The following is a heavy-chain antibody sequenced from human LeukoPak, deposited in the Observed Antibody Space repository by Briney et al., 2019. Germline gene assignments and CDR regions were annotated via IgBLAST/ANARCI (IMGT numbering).Heavy chain of an antibody. V-gene: IGHV3-7*01. Sequence: ETLSLTRAVSGGSISSSYWMSWVRQVPGKGLEWVANMNLDGSEKYYVDSVKGRFTISRDNAKNSLFLQMNSLRADDTAVYYCARQRVGAFENWGQGTLVTVSS. CDR2: MNLDGSEK. CDR1: GGSISSSYW. J-gene: IGHJ1*01. D-gene: IGHD1-26*01. CDR3: ARQRVGAFEN.